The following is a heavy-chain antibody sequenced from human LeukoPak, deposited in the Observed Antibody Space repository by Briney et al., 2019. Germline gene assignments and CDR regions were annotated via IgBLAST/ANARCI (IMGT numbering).Heavy chain of an antibody. CDR1: GGSISSYY. CDR2: IYYSGST. Sequence: TSETLSLTCTVSGGSISSYYWSWIRQPPGKGLEWIGYIYYSGSTNYNPSLKSRVTISVDTSKNQFSLKLSSVTAADTAVYYCARDQRYYDFWSGKSYYYYGMDVWGQGTTVTVSS. V-gene: IGHV4-59*01. J-gene: IGHJ6*02. CDR3: ARDQRYYDFWSGKSYYYYGMDV. D-gene: IGHD3-3*01.